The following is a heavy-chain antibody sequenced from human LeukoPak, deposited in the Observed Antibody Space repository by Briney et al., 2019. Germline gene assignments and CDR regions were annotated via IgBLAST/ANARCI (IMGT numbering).Heavy chain of an antibody. CDR1: GFTFSLYW. V-gene: IGHV3-23*01. D-gene: IGHD2-2*02. J-gene: IGHJ4*02. CDR2: ISGSGGST. CDR3: AKRSCYTCPNDY. Sequence: GGSLRLSCTASGFTFSLYWMSWVRQAPGKGLEWVSAISGSGGSTYYADSVKGRFTISRDNSKNTLYLQMNSLRAEDTAVYYCAKRSCYTCPNDYWGQGTLVTVSS.